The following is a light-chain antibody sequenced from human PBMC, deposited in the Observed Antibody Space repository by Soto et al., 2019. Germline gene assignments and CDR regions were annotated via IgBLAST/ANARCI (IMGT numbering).Light chain of an antibody. CDR3: CSYTTSNTRQIV. CDR1: SSEVGGYNY. J-gene: IGLJ1*01. CDR2: DVS. Sequence: SVLAQPASLSGAPGQSITISCPGNSSEVGGYNYVSWYQQHPGKAPKFMIYDVSNRPSGVSNRFSGSKSGNTASLTISGLQAEDEADYYCCSYTTSNTRQIVFGTGTKVTVL. V-gene: IGLV2-14*01.